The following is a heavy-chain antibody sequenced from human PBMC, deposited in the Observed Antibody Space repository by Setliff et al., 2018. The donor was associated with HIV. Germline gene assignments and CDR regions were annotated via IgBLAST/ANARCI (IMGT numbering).Heavy chain of an antibody. J-gene: IGHJ4*02. CDR3: AATGSGGYVH. D-gene: IGHD5-12*01. V-gene: IGHV1-18*01. CDR2: INTYTGYT. Sequence: ASVKVSCKTSGYTFTNYGVSWVRQAPGQGLQWLGCINTYTGYTHYAKDLQARVTMTTNTSTSTAYMYLRGLTSDDTAIYYRAATGSGGYVHWGQGTQVTVSS. CDR1: GYTFTNYG.